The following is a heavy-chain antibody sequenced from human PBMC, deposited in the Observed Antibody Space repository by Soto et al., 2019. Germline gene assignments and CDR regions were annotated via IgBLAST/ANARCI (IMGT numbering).Heavy chain of an antibody. J-gene: IGHJ6*02. Sequence: VSLLLSCAASGFTFSSYAMSWVRQAAGKGLEWVSAISGSGGSTYYADSVKGRFTISRDNSKNTLYLQMNSLRAEDTAVYYCAKFCSSPSCYSAYGMDVWGQATTVTVPS. CDR2: ISGSGGST. D-gene: IGHD2-2*01. CDR3: AKFCSSPSCYSAYGMDV. V-gene: IGHV3-23*01. CDR1: GFTFSSYA.